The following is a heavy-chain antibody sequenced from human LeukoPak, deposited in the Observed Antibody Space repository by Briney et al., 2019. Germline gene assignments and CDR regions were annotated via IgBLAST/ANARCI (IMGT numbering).Heavy chain of an antibody. CDR2: ISGSGGST. CDR3: AKGTTYYYDSSGSEGSDY. V-gene: IGHV3-23*01. D-gene: IGHD3-22*01. J-gene: IGHJ4*02. CDR1: GYTFSSYA. Sequence: PGGSLRLSCAASGYTFSSYAMSWVRQAPGKGLEWVSAISGSGGSTYYADSVKGRFTISRDNSKNTLYLQMNSLRAEDTAVYYCAKGTTYYYDSSGSEGSDYWGQGTLVTVSS.